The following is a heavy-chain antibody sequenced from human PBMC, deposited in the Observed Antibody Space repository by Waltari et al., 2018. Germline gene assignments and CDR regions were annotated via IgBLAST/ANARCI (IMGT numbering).Heavy chain of an antibody. CDR1: GGTFSSYA. V-gene: IGHV1-69*05. CDR2: IIPIFGTA. D-gene: IGHD1-26*01. J-gene: IGHJ6*02. CDR3: AGIVGSPSGGYYGMDV. Sequence: QVQLVQSGAEVKKPGSSVKGSCKASGGTFSSYALSWVRQAPGQGLEWMGGIIPIFGTANYAQKFQGRVTITTDESTSTAYMELSSLRSEDTAVYYCAGIVGSPSGGYYGMDVWGQGTTVTVSS.